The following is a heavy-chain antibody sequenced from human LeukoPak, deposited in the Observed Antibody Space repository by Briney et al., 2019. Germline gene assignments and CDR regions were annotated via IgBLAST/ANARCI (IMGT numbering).Heavy chain of an antibody. CDR3: ARSHYYGSGSLDY. J-gene: IGHJ4*02. CDR1: GGSISSGGYY. CDR2: IYYSGST. Sequence: SETLSLTCTVPGGSISSGGYYWSWIRQHPGKGLEWIGYIYYSGSTYYNPSLKSRVTISVDTSKNQFSLKLSSVTAADTAVYYCARSHYYGSGSLDYWGQGTLDTVSS. D-gene: IGHD3-10*01. V-gene: IGHV4-31*03.